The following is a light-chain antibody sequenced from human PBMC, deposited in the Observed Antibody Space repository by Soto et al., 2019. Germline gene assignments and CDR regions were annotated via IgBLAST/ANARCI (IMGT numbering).Light chain of an antibody. V-gene: IGKV3-20*01. CDR1: QTVSSGF. Sequence: EIVLTQSPGTLSVSPGERATVSCRASQTVSSGFLAWYQQKVGQAPRLLIYGASTRATGIPDRFSGSGSGTDFTLTIDRLEPEDFAVYYCHQYYSSPTTFXGGTKVDIK. CDR3: HQYYSSPTT. CDR2: GAS. J-gene: IGKJ4*01.